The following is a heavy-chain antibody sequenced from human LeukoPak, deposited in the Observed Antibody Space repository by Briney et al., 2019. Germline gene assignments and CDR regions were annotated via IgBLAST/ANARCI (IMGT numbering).Heavy chain of an antibody. Sequence: PGGSLRLSCAGSGFTFDDYSMHWVRQAPGKGLEWVSGISWNSGSIGYADSVKGRFTISRDNAKNSLYLQVNSLRAEDMALYYCAEEYGDSGSYGDAFDIWGQGTMVTVSS. V-gene: IGHV3-9*03. J-gene: IGHJ3*02. CDR3: AEEYGDSGSYGDAFDI. CDR1: GFTFDDYS. D-gene: IGHD1-26*01. CDR2: ISWNSGSI.